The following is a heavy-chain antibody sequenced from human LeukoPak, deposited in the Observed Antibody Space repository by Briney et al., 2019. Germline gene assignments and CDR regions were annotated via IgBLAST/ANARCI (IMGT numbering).Heavy chain of an antibody. CDR3: AKDLLGQWPTVFDY. V-gene: IGHV3-74*01. Sequence: GGSLRLSCAASGFTFSSYWMHWVRQAPGKGLVWVSRINSDGSSTSYADSVKGRFTISRDNAYNSLYLQMNSLRAEDTAVYYCAKDLLGQWPTVFDYWGQGTLVTVSS. D-gene: IGHD6-19*01. CDR2: INSDGSST. J-gene: IGHJ4*02. CDR1: GFTFSSYW.